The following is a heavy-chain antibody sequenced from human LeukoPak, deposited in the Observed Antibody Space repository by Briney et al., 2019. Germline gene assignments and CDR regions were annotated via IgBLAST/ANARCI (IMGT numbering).Heavy chain of an antibody. CDR2: IISNGGNT. CDR1: GFTFSSYA. D-gene: IGHD1-1*01. J-gene: IGHJ4*02. CDR3: VKDHDRNWNDKGYFDY. Sequence: PGGSLRLSCSASGFTFSSYAMYWVRQAPGKGLEYVSAIISNGGNTYYADSLKGRFTISRDNSKNTLDLQMSSLRPEDTAVYYCVKDHDRNWNDKGYFDYWGQGTLVTVSS. V-gene: IGHV3-64D*09.